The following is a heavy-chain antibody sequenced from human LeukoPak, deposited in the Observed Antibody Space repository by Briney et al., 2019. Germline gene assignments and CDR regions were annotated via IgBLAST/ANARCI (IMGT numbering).Heavy chain of an antibody. CDR2: INHSGST. CDR1: GGSFSGYY. V-gene: IGHV4-34*01. CDR3: ARGSGYCSSTSCYSGGAFDI. Sequence: SETLSLTCAVYGGSFSGYYWSWIRQPPGKGLEWIGEINHSGSTNYNPSLKSRVTISVDTSKNQFSLKLSSVTAADTAVYYCARGSGYCSSTSCYSGGAFDIWGQGTMVTVSS. J-gene: IGHJ3*02. D-gene: IGHD2-2*01.